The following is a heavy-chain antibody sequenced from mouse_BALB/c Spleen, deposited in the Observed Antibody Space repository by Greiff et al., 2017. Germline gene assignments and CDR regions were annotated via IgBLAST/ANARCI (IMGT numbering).Heavy chain of an antibody. J-gene: IGHJ2*01. CDR3: AREDYRYDDEYYFDY. Sequence: DVQLQESGPGLVKPSQSLSLTCSVTGYTITSGYYWNWIRQFPGNKLEWMGYISYDGSNNYNPSLKNRISITRDTSKNQFFLKLNSVTTEDTATYYCAREDYRYDDEYYFDYWGQGTTLTVSS. D-gene: IGHD2-14*01. CDR1: GYTITSGYY. V-gene: IGHV3-6*02. CDR2: ISYDGSN.